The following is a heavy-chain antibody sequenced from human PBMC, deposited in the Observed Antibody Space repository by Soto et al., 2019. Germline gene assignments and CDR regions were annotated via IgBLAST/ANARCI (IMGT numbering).Heavy chain of an antibody. CDR3: AKAKGSFDHTGPDQ. CDR2: FSVDYVT. V-gene: IGHV3-23*01. CDR1: GFSFSNYA. D-gene: IGHD2-8*02. J-gene: IGHJ4*02. Sequence: EVQLLESGGGLIQPGGSLRLSCATFGFSFSNYAMSWVRQAPGKGLEWVSGFSVDYVTYYADSVRGRFTISRDNSKNTLYLQMNSLRAEDAALYYCAKAKGSFDHTGPDQWGQGTRVTVSS.